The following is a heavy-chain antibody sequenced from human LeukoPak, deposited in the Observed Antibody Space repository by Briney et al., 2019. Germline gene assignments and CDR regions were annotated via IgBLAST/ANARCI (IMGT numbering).Heavy chain of an antibody. CDR3: AKNGDRGAYCSGGSCYPYYYYYMDV. CDR2: ISGSGGTT. V-gene: IGHV3-23*01. Sequence: GGSLRLSCAASGFTLSNYGMSWVRQAPGKGLEWVSAISGSGGTTYYADSVKGRFTISRDNSKNTLYLQMNSLRAEDTAIYYCAKNGDRGAYCSGGSCYPYYYYYMDVWGKGTTVTISS. D-gene: IGHD2-15*01. CDR1: GFTLSNYG. J-gene: IGHJ6*03.